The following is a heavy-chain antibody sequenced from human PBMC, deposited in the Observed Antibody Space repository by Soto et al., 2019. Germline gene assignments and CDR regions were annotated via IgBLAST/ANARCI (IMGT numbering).Heavy chain of an antibody. J-gene: IGHJ4*02. CDR1: GGSISSGDYY. D-gene: IGHD2-15*01. CDR3: AREGSGDKVDY. Sequence: PSETLSLTCTVSGGSISSGDYYRSWIRQPPGKGLEWIGYIYYSGSTYYNPSLKSRVTISVDTSKNQFSLKLSSVTAADTAVYYCAREGSGDKVDYWGQGTLVTVSS. V-gene: IGHV4-30-4*01. CDR2: IYYSGST.